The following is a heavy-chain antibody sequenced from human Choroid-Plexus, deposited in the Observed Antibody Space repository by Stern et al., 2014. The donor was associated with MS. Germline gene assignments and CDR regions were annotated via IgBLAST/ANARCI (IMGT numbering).Heavy chain of an antibody. D-gene: IGHD2/OR15-2a*01. Sequence: MQLVESGGGVVQPGRPLRLSCVASGFTFGSCAMHWVSQAPGKGLEWVAGVSYDGSNKYYADSVKGRFTISRDNSQNTLYMQMSSLRPEDTAVYYCEKDRQYLTYFFDHWGQGSLVTVSS. V-gene: IGHV3-30*18. CDR3: EKDRQYLTYFFDH. CDR1: GFTFGSCA. CDR2: VSYDGSNK. J-gene: IGHJ5*02.